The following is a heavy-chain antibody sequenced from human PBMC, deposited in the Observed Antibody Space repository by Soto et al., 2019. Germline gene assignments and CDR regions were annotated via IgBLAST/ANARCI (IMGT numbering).Heavy chain of an antibody. CDR2: IYYSGST. CDR3: ARESCSGGGCFDY. J-gene: IGHJ4*02. D-gene: IGHD2-15*01. Sequence: QVQLQESGPGLVKPSQTLSLTCTVSGGSISSGAYYWSWIRQPPGKGLEWIGHIYYSGSTYNNPSLNSRVSISVDTSKNQFSLKLSSVTAADTAVYYCARESCSGGGCFDYWGQGTLVTVSS. CDR1: GGSISSGAYY. V-gene: IGHV4-31*03.